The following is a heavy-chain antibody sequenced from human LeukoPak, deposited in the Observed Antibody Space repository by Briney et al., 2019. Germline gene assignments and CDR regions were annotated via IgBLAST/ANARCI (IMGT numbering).Heavy chain of an antibody. CDR3: ARAWIQLWSFDY. D-gene: IGHD5-18*01. CDR1: GFTFSSYA. CDR2: IYSGGST. J-gene: IGHJ4*02. V-gene: IGHV3-53*04. Sequence: GGSLRLSCAASGFTFSSYAMSWVRQAPGKGLEWVSVIYSGGSTYYADSVKGRFTISRRNSKNTLYLQMNSLRAEDTAVYYCARAWIQLWSFDYWGQGTLVTVSS.